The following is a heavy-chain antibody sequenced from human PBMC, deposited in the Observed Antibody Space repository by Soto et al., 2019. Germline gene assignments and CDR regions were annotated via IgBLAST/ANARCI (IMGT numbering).Heavy chain of an antibody. CDR2: ISGSGGST. CDR1: GFTFSSYA. D-gene: IGHD5-18*01. Sequence: GGSLRLSCAASGFTFSSYAMSWVRQAPGKGLEWVSAISGSGGSTYYADSVKGRFTISRDNSKNTLYLQMNSLRAEDTAVYYCAKDGHVGYGKYYFDYWGQGTLVTVSS. J-gene: IGHJ4*02. CDR3: AKDGHVGYGKYYFDY. V-gene: IGHV3-23*01.